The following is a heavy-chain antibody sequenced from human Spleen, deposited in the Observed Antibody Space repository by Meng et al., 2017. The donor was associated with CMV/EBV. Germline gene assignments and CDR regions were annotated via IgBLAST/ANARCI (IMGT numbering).Heavy chain of an antibody. CDR1: GFTFSSYA. J-gene: IGHJ4*02. CDR2: IRFDGTNK. CDR3: ASHTAPTEWAAYFDY. V-gene: IGHV3-30*02. D-gene: IGHD3-3*01. Sequence: GGSLRLSCAASGFTFSSYAMHWVRQAPGKGLEWVANIRFDGTNKYHADSVRGRFTISRDNSKNILYLQMNSLRGEDTAVYYCASHTAPTEWAAYFDYWGQGTLVTVSS.